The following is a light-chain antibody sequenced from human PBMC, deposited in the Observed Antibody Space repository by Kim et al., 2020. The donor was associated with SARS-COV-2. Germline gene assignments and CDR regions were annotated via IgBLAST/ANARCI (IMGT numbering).Light chain of an antibody. CDR3: QQRNKWPRT. Sequence: LSPGERATPSSRASHNINTDLGWYQQKPGQTPRLFIYDASNRAPGIPARISGSGSGTDFTLTFSSLEPEDSAVYYCQQRNKWPRTFGQGTKVDIK. J-gene: IGKJ1*01. CDR1: HNINTD. CDR2: DAS. V-gene: IGKV3-11*01.